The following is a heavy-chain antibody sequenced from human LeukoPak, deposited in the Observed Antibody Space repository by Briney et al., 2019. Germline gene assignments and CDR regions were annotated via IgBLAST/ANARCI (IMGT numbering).Heavy chain of an antibody. CDR1: GGSISSYY. CDR2: IYYSGST. V-gene: IGHV4-59*01. Sequence: PSETLSLTCTVSGGSISSYYWSWIRQPPGKGLEWIGYIYYSGSTNYNPSLKSRVTISVDTSENQFSLKLSSVTAADTAVYYCARSFVVPAAIWFDPWGQGTLVTVSS. CDR3: ARSFVVPAAIWFDP. D-gene: IGHD2-2*01. J-gene: IGHJ5*02.